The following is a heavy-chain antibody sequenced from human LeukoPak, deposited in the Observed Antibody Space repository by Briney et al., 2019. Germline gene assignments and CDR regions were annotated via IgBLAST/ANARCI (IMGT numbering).Heavy chain of an antibody. CDR2: ISSSSSYI. Sequence: GGSLRLSCAASGFTFSSYSMNWVRQAPGKGLEWVSSISSSSSYIYYADSVKGRFTISRDNAKNTLYLQMNSLRAEDTAVYYCARGGSYSRNWFDPWGQGTTVTVSS. CDR3: ARGGSYSRNWFDP. V-gene: IGHV3-21*04. D-gene: IGHD1-26*01. CDR1: GFTFSSYS. J-gene: IGHJ5*02.